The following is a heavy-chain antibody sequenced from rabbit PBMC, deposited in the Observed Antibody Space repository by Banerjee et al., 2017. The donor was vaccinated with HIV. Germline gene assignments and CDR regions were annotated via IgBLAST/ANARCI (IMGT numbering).Heavy chain of an antibody. CDR2: IYAGSSGST. J-gene: IGHJ4*01. CDR1: GFSFSNSYW. CDR3: ARDLAGVIGWNFNL. Sequence: QLEESGGGLVKPEGSLTLTCTASGFSFSNSYWICWVRQAPGKGLEWIACIYAGSSGSTQYANWAKGRFTISKISSTTVTLQMTSLTAADTATYFCARDLAGVIGWNFNLWGQGTLVTVS. D-gene: IGHD4-1*01. V-gene: IGHV1S45*01.